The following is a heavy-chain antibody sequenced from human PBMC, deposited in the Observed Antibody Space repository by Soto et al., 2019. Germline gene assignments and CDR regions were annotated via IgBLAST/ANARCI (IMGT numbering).Heavy chain of an antibody. Sequence: PGGSLRLSCAASGFTFSSYGMNWTRQAPGKGLEWVASISGSGAGTYYADLMRGRVTISRDNSKNTLYLQMNSLSAEDTAIYYCAKEIKSRSMVDYWGQGALVTVSS. CDR1: GFTFSSYG. CDR2: ISGSGAGT. J-gene: IGHJ4*02. D-gene: IGHD6-6*01. V-gene: IGHV3-23*01. CDR3: AKEIKSRSMVDY.